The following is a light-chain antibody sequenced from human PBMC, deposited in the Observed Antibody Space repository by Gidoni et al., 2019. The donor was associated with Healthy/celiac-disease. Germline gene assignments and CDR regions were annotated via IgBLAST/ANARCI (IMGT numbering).Light chain of an antibody. J-gene: IGKJ5*01. Sequence: AIQLTQSPSSLSASVGDRVTITCRASQGISSALAWYQQKPGKAPKLLIYDASSLESGVPSRFSGSGSGTDFTLTISSLQPEDFATYYCQQFNSYSTITFGQXTRLEIK. CDR1: QGISSA. CDR2: DAS. CDR3: QQFNSYSTIT. V-gene: IGKV1-13*02.